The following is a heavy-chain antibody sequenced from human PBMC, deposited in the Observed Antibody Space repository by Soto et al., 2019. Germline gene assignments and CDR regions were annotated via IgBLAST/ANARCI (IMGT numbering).Heavy chain of an antibody. CDR3: ARHGYRHDILTGYEPLFDY. V-gene: IGHV4-39*01. CDR1: GGSISSSSYY. J-gene: IGHJ4*02. CDR2: IYYSGST. D-gene: IGHD3-9*01. Sequence: PSETLSLTFTVSGGSISSSSYYWGWIRQPPGKGLEWIGSIYYSGSTYYNPSLKSRVTISVDTSKNQFSLKLSSVTAADTAVYYCARHGYRHDILTGYEPLFDYWGQGTLVTVSS.